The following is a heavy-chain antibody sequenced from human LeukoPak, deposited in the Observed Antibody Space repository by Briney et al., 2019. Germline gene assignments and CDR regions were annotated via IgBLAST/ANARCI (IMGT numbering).Heavy chain of an antibody. CDR3: ARAINSAWHNIDY. V-gene: IGHV3-30*04. CDR1: GFTFSTYA. D-gene: IGHD2/OR15-2a*01. J-gene: IGHJ4*02. CDR2: ISYHGSDK. Sequence: PGTSLRLSCVASGFTFSTYAMHWVRQAPGKGLEWVAVISYHGSDKYYVDSVKGRFTISRDNSKNTLYLQMNSLRTEDTAVSYCARAINSAWHNIDYWGQGALVTVSS.